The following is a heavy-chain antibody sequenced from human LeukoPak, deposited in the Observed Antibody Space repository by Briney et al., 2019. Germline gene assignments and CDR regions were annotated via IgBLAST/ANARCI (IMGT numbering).Heavy chain of an antibody. CDR1: GFTFSNYD. V-gene: IGHV3-13*04. Sequence: GGSLRLSCAASGFTFSNYDMHWVRQATGKGLEWVSGIGTTGDTYYPASVKGRFTISRENAKNSLYLQMNSLRAGDTAVCYCARGDILTDYSFDPWGQGTLVIVPS. J-gene: IGHJ5*02. D-gene: IGHD3-9*01. CDR2: IGTTGDT. CDR3: ARGDILTDYSFDP.